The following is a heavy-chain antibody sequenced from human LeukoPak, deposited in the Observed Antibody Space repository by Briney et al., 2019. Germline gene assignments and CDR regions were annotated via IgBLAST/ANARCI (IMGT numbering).Heavy chain of an antibody. V-gene: IGHV4-30-2*01. CDR1: GGSISSGGYY. J-gene: IGHJ4*02. D-gene: IGHD1-26*01. CDR3: ARGTVGAPYYFDY. Sequence: SQTLSLTCTVSGGSISSGGYYWSWIRQPPGKGLEWIGYIYHSGSTYYNPSLKSRVTISVDRSKNQFSLKLSSVTAADTAVYYCARGTVGAPYYFDYWGQGTLVTVSS. CDR2: IYHSGST.